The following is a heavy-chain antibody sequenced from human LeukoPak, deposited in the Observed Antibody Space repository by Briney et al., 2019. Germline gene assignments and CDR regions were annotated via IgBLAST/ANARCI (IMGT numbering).Heavy chain of an antibody. V-gene: IGHV1-69*13. Sequence: ASVKVSCKASGGTFSSYAISWVRQAPGQGLEWMGGIIPIFGTANYAQKFQGRVTITADESTSTAYMELSSLRSEDTAVYYCARVPYQLLYFDYWGQGTLVTVSS. J-gene: IGHJ4*02. CDR1: GGTFSSYA. CDR2: IIPIFGTA. CDR3: ARVPYQLLYFDY. D-gene: IGHD2-2*01.